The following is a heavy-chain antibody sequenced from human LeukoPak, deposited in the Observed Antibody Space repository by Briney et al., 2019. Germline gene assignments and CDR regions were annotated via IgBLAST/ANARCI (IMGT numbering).Heavy chain of an antibody. CDR2: MNPNSGNT. CDR3: ARGLNNWNTPYSYYGMDV. CDR1: GYTFTSYD. Sequence: GGSVKVSCKASGYTFTSYDINWVRQATGQGLEWMGWMNPNSGNTGYAQKFQGRVTMTRNTSISTAYMELSSLRSEDTAVYYCARGLNNWNTPYSYYGMDVWGQGTRSPSP. D-gene: IGHD1/OR15-1a*01. J-gene: IGHJ6*02. V-gene: IGHV1-8*01.